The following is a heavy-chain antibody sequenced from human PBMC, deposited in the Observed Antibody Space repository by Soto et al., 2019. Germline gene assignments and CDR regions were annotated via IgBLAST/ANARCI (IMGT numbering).Heavy chain of an antibody. CDR2: INAGNGNT. CDR3: AREYDTIPFYYYGMDV. Sequence: GASVKVSCKASGYTFTSYAMHWVRQAPGQRLEWMGWINAGNGNTKYSQKFQGRVTITRDTSASTAYMELSSLRSEDTAVYYCAREYDTIPFYYYGMDVWGQGPTVSVSS. J-gene: IGHJ6*02. D-gene: IGHD3-22*01. V-gene: IGHV1-3*01. CDR1: GYTFTSYA.